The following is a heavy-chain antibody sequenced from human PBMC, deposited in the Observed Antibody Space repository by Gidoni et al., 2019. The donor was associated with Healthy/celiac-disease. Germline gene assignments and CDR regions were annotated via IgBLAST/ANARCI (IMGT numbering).Heavy chain of an antibody. CDR1: GYTFTSYG. J-gene: IGHJ6*02. CDR3: ARRQLVLDYYYYYGMDV. D-gene: IGHD6-6*01. Sequence: QVQLVQSGAEVKKPGASVKVSCKASGYTFTSYGISWVRQAPGQGLEWMGWISAYNGNTNYAQKLQGRVTMTTDTSTSTAYMELRSLRSDDTAVYYCARRQLVLDYYYYYGMDVWGQGTTVTVSS. V-gene: IGHV1-18*01. CDR2: ISAYNGNT.